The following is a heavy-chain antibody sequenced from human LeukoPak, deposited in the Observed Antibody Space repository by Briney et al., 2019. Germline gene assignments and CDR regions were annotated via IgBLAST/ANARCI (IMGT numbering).Heavy chain of an antibody. D-gene: IGHD2-15*01. Sequence: GRSLRLSCGASGFTFSSYAMSWVRQAPGKGLEWVSAISGSGVSTFYADSVKGRFTIFRDNSKNTLHLQMNSLRAEDTAVYYCAGGRLNWYFDLWGRGTLVTVSS. J-gene: IGHJ2*01. CDR1: GFTFSSYA. V-gene: IGHV3-23*01. CDR3: AGGRLNWYFDL. CDR2: ISGSGVST.